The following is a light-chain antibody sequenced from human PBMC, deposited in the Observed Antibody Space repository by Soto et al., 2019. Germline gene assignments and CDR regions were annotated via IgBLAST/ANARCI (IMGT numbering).Light chain of an antibody. CDR1: QSVGTY. CDR2: DSS. Sequence: EIVLTQSPATLSLSPGERATLSCRASQSVGTYFALYQQKPGQAPRLLIYDSSNRATGIPARFSGSGSGTDFTLPISSLEPEDFAVYYCQQRSDWPSTFGGGTKVEIK. CDR3: QQRSDWPST. V-gene: IGKV3-11*01. J-gene: IGKJ4*01.